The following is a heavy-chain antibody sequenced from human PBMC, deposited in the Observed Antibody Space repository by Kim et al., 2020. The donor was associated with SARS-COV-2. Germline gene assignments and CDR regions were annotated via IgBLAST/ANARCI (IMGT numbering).Heavy chain of an antibody. CDR1: GFTFDTYG. D-gene: IGHD3-10*01. CDR3: ARDDHYGAGSSYLLYHYG. Sequence: GGSLRLSCAASGFTFDTYGMHWVRQAPGKGLEWVAVIWYDGGKKDYADSVKGRFTISRDNSKSTLHLQMNSLRVEDTAVYYCARDDHYGAGSSYLLYHYG. V-gene: IGHV3-33*01. CDR2: IWYDGGKK. J-gene: IGHJ6*01.